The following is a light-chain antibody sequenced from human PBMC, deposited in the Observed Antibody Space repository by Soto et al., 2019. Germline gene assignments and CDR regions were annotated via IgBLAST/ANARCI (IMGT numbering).Light chain of an antibody. Sequence: QSALTQPASVSGSPGQSITISCTGTSSDVAFYNHVSWYQQHPGKAPKLLIYEVNNRPSGASHRFSGSKSGNTASLTISGLQAEDEAHYYCSSFASTHTYVFRTGTTVTVL. CDR1: SSDVAFYNH. J-gene: IGLJ1*01. V-gene: IGLV2-14*01. CDR3: SSFASTHTYV. CDR2: EVN.